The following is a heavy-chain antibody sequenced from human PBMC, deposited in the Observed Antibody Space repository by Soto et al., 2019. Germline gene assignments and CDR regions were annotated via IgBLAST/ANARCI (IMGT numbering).Heavy chain of an antibody. CDR3: AKGSHYDILTAYHAFDY. Sequence: PGGSLRLSCAASGFTFNSYAMNWVRQAPGKGLEWVSSISGGGGGTYYADSVKGRLTISRDNSKNTLYLQMNSLRAEDTAFFFCAKGSHYDILTAYHAFDYWGPGTLVTSPQ. D-gene: IGHD3-9*01. V-gene: IGHV3-23*01. CDR2: ISGGGGGT. J-gene: IGHJ4*02. CDR1: GFTFNSYA.